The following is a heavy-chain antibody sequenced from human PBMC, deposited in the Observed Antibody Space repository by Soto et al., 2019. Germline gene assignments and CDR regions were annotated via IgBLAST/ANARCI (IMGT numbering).Heavy chain of an antibody. CDR3: ASRAPGTSVDY. V-gene: IGHV4-4*02. J-gene: IGHJ4*02. Sequence: SETLCLTCAVSGGSFTINNWLTWFRQPPGQGLEWIGEIYRTGSTNYNPPLKSRVTISLDKSENQFSLKVTSLTAADTAVYYCASRAPGTSVDYWGQGTLVTVSS. D-gene: IGHD1-7*01. CDR2: IYRTGST. CDR1: GGSFTINNW.